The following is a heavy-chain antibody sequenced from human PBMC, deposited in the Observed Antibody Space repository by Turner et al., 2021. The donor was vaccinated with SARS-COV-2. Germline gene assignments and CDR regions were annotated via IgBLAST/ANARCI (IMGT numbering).Heavy chain of an antibody. D-gene: IGHD3-10*01. CDR3: ARELTNNWFDP. CDR2: IYYRGST. CDR1: GASISSYY. Sequence: QVLLQASGPGLVKPSETLSLTCTVSGASISSYYWAWIRQPPGKRLEWIGYIYYRGSTNYNPSLKSRVTISVDTSKSQFSLKLTSVTAADTAVYFCARELTNNWFDPWGQGTLVTVSS. V-gene: IGHV4-59*01. J-gene: IGHJ5*02.